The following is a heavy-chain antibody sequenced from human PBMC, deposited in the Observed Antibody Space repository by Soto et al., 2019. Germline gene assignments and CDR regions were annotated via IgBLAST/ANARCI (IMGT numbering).Heavy chain of an antibody. CDR3: ARGVHYDSSGYYYFY. CDR2: IIPLFGTP. V-gene: IGHV1-69*13. CDR1: GGTFNNYA. J-gene: IGHJ4*02. D-gene: IGHD3-22*01. Sequence: VASVKVSCKASGGTFNNYAISWVRQAPGQGLEWMGGIIPLFGTPNYAQKFQGRVTITADESTSTAYMELRGLRSEDTAVYYCARGVHYDSSGYYYFYWGQGTLVTVSS.